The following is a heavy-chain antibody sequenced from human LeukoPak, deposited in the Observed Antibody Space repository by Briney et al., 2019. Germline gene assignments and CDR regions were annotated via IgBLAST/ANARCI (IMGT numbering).Heavy chain of an antibody. CDR3: ARWGPAAGVVIRAANWFDP. V-gene: IGHV1-69*04. CDR1: GGTFSSYA. CDR2: IVPILGIA. D-gene: IGHD3-3*01. J-gene: IGHJ5*02. Sequence: SVKVSCKASGGTFSSYAISWVRQAPGQGLEWMGRIVPILGIANYAQKFQGRVTITADKSTSTAYMELSSLRSEDTAVYYCARWGPAAGVVIRAANWFDPWGQGTLVTVSS.